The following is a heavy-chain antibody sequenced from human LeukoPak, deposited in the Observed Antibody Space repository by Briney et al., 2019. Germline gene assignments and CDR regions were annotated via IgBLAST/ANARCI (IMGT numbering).Heavy chain of an antibody. CDR2: ISAYNGNT. J-gene: IGHJ3*02. V-gene: IGHV1-18*01. CDR3: ARDQAYGDYVGAFDI. CDR1: GYTFTSYD. D-gene: IGHD4-17*01. Sequence: ASVKVSCKASGYTFTSYDINWVRQATGQGLEWMGWISAYNGNTNYAQKLQGRVTMTTDTSTSTAYMELRSLRSDDTAVYYCARDQAYGDYVGAFDIWGQGTMVTVSS.